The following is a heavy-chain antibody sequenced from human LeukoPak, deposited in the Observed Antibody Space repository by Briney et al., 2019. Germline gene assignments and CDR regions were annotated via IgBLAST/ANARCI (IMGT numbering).Heavy chain of an antibody. Sequence: SETLSLTCTVSGYSITTGFYWGWIRQSPGKGLEWIGSISDGRITSYNPSLESRVSLSGDTSNNQFSLNLSSVTAADTAVYYCVRGDGYNYVIDYWGHRTLVTVSS. D-gene: IGHD5-24*01. CDR2: ISDGRIT. J-gene: IGHJ4*01. V-gene: IGHV4-38-2*02. CDR1: GYSITTGFY. CDR3: VRGDGYNYVIDY.